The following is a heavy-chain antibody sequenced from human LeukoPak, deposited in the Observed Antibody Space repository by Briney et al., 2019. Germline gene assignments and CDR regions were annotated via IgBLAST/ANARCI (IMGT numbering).Heavy chain of an antibody. CDR1: GGSISSYY. CDR2: IYYSGST. CDR3: ARECGRDCSSTSCYYYMDV. Sequence: SETLSLTCTVSGGSISSYYWSWIRQPPGKGLEWIGYIYYSGSTNYNPFLKSRVTISVDTSKNQFSLKLSSVTAADTAVYYCARECGRDCSSTSCYYYMDVWGKGTTVTISS. V-gene: IGHV4-59*01. J-gene: IGHJ6*03. D-gene: IGHD2-2*01.